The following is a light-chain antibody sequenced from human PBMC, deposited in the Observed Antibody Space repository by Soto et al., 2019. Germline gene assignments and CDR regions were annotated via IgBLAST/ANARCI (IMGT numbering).Light chain of an antibody. V-gene: IGKV3-15*01. Sequence: EIVFTQSPPTLSVSPGGRATLSCRASQSVSIRLAWYHQKPAQPPRRLILGAATRAAGIPARLSGSGAGTDFTLTIISRVDEDFAVYYYQQRYNRPPITFGQGTRLEIK. CDR2: GAA. CDR3: QQRYNRPPIT. J-gene: IGKJ5*01. CDR1: QSVSIR.